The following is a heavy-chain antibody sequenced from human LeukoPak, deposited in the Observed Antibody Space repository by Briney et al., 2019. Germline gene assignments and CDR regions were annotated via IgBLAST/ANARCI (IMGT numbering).Heavy chain of an antibody. CDR1: GFTFSGSA. CDR3: TRGPYGDYESDY. D-gene: IGHD4-17*01. CDR2: IRSKANSYAT. V-gene: IGHV3-73*01. J-gene: IGHJ4*02. Sequence: PGGSLRLSCAASGFTFSGSAMHWVRQASGKGLEWVGRIRSKANSYATAYAAPVKGRFTISRDDSKNTAYLQMNSLKTEDTAVYYCTRGPYGDYESDYWGQGTLVTVSS.